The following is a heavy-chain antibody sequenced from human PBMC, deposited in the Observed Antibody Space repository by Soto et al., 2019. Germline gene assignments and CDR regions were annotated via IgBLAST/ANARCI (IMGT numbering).Heavy chain of an antibody. CDR1: GYTFTGYY. CDR3: ARDGFDFDRVNYGSGRGWFDP. CDR2: INPNSGGT. V-gene: IGHV1-2*04. J-gene: IGHJ5*02. D-gene: IGHD3-10*01. Sequence: ASVKVSCKASGYTFTGYYMHWVRRAPGQGLEWMGWINPNSGGTNYAQKFQGWVTMTRDTSISTAYMELSRLRSDDTAVYYCARDGFDFDRVNYGSGRGWFDPWGQGTLVTVSS.